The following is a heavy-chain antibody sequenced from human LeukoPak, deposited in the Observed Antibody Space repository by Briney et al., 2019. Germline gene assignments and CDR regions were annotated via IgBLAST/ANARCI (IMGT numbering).Heavy chain of an antibody. Sequence: GGSLRLSCAASGFTFSDYYMNWVRQAPGKGLEWLSYISDTGSTVYYADSVKGRFTISRDNAKNSLYLQMNSLRAEDTAVYYCAIIVVVAYWGQGTLVTVSS. D-gene: IGHD2-2*01. CDR3: AIIVVVAY. CDR1: GFTFSDYY. V-gene: IGHV3-11*04. J-gene: IGHJ4*02. CDR2: ISDTGSTV.